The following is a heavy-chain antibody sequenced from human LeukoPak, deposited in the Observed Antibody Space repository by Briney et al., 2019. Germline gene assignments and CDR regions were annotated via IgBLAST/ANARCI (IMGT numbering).Heavy chain of an antibody. J-gene: IGHJ5*01. D-gene: IGHD3-10*01. V-gene: IGHV4-34*01. Sequence: PSETLSLTCAVSGGSFSRPFWSWIRQTPGKGLEWIGEIDHSGRTDYNPSLEGRVTMSVDTSKNQFSLRLTSVTAADTAVYFCARAERRINLARGVFGSHFVSWGQGTLVSVSS. CDR1: GGSFSRPF. CDR3: ARAERRINLARGVFGSHFVS. CDR2: IDHSGRT.